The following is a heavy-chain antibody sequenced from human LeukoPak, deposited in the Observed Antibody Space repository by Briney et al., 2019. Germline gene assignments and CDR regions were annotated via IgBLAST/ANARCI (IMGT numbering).Heavy chain of an antibody. V-gene: IGHV1-18*01. Sequence: ASVNVSCKASGYTFTSYGISWVRQAPGQGLEWMGWISAYNGNTNYAQKLQGRVTMTTDTSTSTAYMELRSLRSDDTAVYYCARDPRGYCRGGSCYPNTGYYYGMDVWGQGTTVTVSS. D-gene: IGHD2-15*01. CDR3: ARDPRGYCRGGSCYPNTGYYYGMDV. CDR2: ISAYNGNT. J-gene: IGHJ6*02. CDR1: GYTFTSYG.